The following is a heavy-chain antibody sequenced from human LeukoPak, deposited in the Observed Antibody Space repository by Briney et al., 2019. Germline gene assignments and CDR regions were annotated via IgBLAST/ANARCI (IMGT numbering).Heavy chain of an antibody. V-gene: IGHV4-39*07. D-gene: IGHD6-13*01. CDR1: GGSISSTSYY. CDR3: ARARAGSSWYYFDY. CDR2: IYYIGST. Sequence: SETLSLTCTVSGGSISSTSYYWGWIRQPPGKGLEWIGSIYYIGSTYYNPSLKSRGTISVDTSKNQFSLKLSSVTAADTAVYYCARARAGSSWYYFDYWGQGTLVTVSS. J-gene: IGHJ4*02.